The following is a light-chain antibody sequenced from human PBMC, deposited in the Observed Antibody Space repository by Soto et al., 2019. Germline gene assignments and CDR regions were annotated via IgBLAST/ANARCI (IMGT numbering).Light chain of an antibody. Sequence: DIQMTQSPSTLSASVGDRVTITCRASQSISSWLAWYRQKPGKAPKSLIYTASSLESGVPSRFSGSGSGTEFTLTISSLQPDDFATYYCQQYNSYPWTFGQGNKVEIK. CDR1: QSISSW. J-gene: IGKJ1*01. V-gene: IGKV1-5*03. CDR2: TAS. CDR3: QQYNSYPWT.